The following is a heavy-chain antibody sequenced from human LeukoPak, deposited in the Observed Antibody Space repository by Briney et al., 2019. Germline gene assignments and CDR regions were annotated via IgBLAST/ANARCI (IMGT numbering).Heavy chain of an antibody. J-gene: IGHJ5*02. CDR1: GGTFISYA. D-gene: IGHD3-10*01. CDR3: ARDTKLLWFGEFNWFDP. Sequence: SVTVSCTASGGTFISYAISWVRQAPGQGLEWMGGIIPIFGTANYAQKFQGRVTITADESTSTAYMELSSLRSEDTAVYYCARDTKLLWFGEFNWFDPWGQGTLVTVSS. V-gene: IGHV1-69*13. CDR2: IIPIFGTA.